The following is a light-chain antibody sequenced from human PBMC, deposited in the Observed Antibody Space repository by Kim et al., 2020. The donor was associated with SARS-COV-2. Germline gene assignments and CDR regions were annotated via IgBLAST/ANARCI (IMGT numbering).Light chain of an antibody. CDR2: KAS. Sequence: DIQMTQSPSTLSASVGDRVTITCRASQSISSWLAWYQQKPGKAPKLLIYKASSLESGVPSRFSGSGSGTEFTLTISSLQPDDFATYYCQYNSYAWTFGQGTKLEI. CDR3: QYNSYAWT. V-gene: IGKV1-5*03. J-gene: IGKJ1*01. CDR1: QSISSW.